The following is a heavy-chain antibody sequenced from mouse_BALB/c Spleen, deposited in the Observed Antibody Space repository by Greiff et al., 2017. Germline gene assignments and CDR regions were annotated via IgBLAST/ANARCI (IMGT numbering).Heavy chain of an antibody. CDR2: IDPSDSYT. V-gene: IGHV1-69*02. J-gene: IGHJ3*01. D-gene: IGHD1-1*01. CDR3: ARSGYYGRFAY. CDR1: GYTFTSYW. Sequence: QVQLQQPGAELVKPGASVKLSCKASGYTFTSYWMHWVKQRPGQGLEWIGEIDPSDSYTNYNQKFKGKATLTVDKSSSTAYMQLSSLTSEDSAVYYCARSGYYGRFAYWGQGTLVTVSA.